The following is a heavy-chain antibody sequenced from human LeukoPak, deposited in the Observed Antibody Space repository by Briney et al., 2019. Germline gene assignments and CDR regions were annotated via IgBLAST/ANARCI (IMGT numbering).Heavy chain of an antibody. CDR3: ASYRYSGSYFDP. CDR1: GFTFSDYY. CDR2: ISSSGSTI. D-gene: IGHD1-26*01. V-gene: IGHV3-11*01. J-gene: IGHJ5*02. Sequence: GGSLRLSCAASGFTFSDYYMSWIRQAPGKGLEWVSYISSSGSTIYYADSVKGRFTISRDNAKNSLYLQMNSLRAEDTAVYCCASYRYSGSYFDPWGQGTLVTVSS.